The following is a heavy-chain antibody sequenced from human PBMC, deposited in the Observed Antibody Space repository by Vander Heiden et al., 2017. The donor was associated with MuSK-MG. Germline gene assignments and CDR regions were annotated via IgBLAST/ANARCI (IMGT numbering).Heavy chain of an antibody. V-gene: IGHV1-2*02. CDR3: ASICLVCSSTSPFDY. D-gene: IGHD2-2*01. CDR2: INPNSGGT. CDR1: GYTFTGYY. Sequence: QVQLEQSGAEVKKPGASVKVYCKASGYTFTGYYMHWVRQAPGQGLEWMGWINPNSGGTNYAQKFQGRVTMTRDTSISTAYMELSRLRSDDTAVYYCASICLVCSSTSPFDYWCHGTLVTVSS. J-gene: IGHJ4*01.